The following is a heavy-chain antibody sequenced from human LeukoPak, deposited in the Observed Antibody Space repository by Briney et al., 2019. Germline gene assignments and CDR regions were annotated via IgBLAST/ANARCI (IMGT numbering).Heavy chain of an antibody. V-gene: IGHV3-23*01. Sequence: GGSLRLSCAASGFTFHSYAMNWVRQAPGKGLEWVSVIGGSNGNTSYADSVKGRFTISRDNSKNTLFLQMNTLRVEDTAIYYCAKDRKAYTSGFDTWGQGTLVTVSS. CDR1: GFTFHSYA. CDR3: AKDRKAYTSGFDT. J-gene: IGHJ4*02. CDR2: IGGSNGNT. D-gene: IGHD3-22*01.